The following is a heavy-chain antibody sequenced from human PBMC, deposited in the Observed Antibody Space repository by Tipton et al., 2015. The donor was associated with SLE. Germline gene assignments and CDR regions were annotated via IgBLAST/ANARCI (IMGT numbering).Heavy chain of an antibody. V-gene: IGHV1-18*01. D-gene: IGHD3-10*02. CDR1: GYTFINYG. CDR3: ARECSGTGCLDY. Sequence: QVQLVQSGAEVRKPGASVRVSCKASGYTFINYGISWVRQAPGQGLEWMGWISTENGDTKYAQRFQGRVTMTTDTSTSTTYLALRSPRSDDTATYYCARECSGTGCLDYWGQGTLVTVSS. CDR2: ISTENGDT. J-gene: IGHJ4*02.